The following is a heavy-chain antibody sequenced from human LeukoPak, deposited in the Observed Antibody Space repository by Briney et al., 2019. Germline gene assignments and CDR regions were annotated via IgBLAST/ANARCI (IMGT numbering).Heavy chain of an antibody. CDR1: GFTLSSYA. D-gene: IGHD6-19*01. J-gene: IGHJ5*02. CDR2: ISGSGTSA. Sequence: GGSLRLSCAASGFTLSSYAMTWVRQAPGEGLQWVSGISGSGTSAYYADSVRGRFTISRDNAKNTLYLQMNSLRAEDTAVYYCASSGSGKFDPWGQGTLVTVSS. CDR3: ASSGSGKFDP. V-gene: IGHV3-23*01.